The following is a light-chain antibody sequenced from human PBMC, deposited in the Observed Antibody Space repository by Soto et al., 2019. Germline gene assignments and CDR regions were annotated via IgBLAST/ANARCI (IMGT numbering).Light chain of an antibody. J-gene: IGKJ1*01. CDR1: QSVSSW. CDR2: KAS. V-gene: IGKV1-5*03. Sequence: DIQMTQSPSTLSASVGDRVTITCRASQSVSSWLAWYQQKPGKAPKVLIYKASSVESGVPSRFSGSGSGTEFTLTISSLQPDDFATYYCEQYNIYPKTFGQGTKVDIK. CDR3: EQYNIYPKT.